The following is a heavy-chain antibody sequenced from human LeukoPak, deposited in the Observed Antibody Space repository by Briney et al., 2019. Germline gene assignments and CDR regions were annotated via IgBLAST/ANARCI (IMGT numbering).Heavy chain of an antibody. CDR2: ISGGGDIT. CDR1: GFNFANHA. V-gene: IGHV3-23*01. Sequence: GGSLRLSCAASGFNFANHAMSWVRQTPGKGLEWVSAISGGGDITYYADSVTGRFTISRDNSKDTLFLQMQSLRPGDTAVYYCVREDTPATANYWGQGTLVTISS. D-gene: IGHD2-21*02. J-gene: IGHJ4*02. CDR3: VREDTPATANY.